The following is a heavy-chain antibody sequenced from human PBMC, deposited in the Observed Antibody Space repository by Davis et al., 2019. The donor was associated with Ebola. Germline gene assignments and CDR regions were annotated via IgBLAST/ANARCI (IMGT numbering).Heavy chain of an antibody. CDR1: GFTLRSYW. CDR3: ASRKDQFDY. J-gene: IGHJ4*02. D-gene: IGHD1-14*01. CDR2: ISFDGSDK. V-gene: IGHV3-30*03. Sequence: GESLKISCAASGFTLRSYWMHWVRQAPGKGLEWVALISFDGSDKYYADSVKGRFTISRDNSKNTLYLQMNSLRVEDTAVYHCASRKDQFDYWGRGTLVTVSS.